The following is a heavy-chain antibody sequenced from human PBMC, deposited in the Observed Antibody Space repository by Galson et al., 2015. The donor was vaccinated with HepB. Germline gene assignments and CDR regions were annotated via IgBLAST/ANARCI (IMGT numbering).Heavy chain of an antibody. CDR2: IKQDGSEK. Sequence: SLRLSCAASGFTFSSYWMSWVRQAPGKGLEWVANIKQDGSEKYYVDSVKGRFTISRDNAKNSLYLQMNSLRAEDTAVYYCARDWQGPYYYGMDVWGQGTTVTVSS. V-gene: IGHV3-7*03. CDR1: GFTFSSYW. CDR3: ARDWQGPYYYGMDV. J-gene: IGHJ6*02.